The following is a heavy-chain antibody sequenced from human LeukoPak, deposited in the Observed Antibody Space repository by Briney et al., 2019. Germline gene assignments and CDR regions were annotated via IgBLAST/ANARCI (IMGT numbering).Heavy chain of an antibody. V-gene: IGHV3-11*06. CDR2: ISGSGHDI. J-gene: IGHJ4*02. CDR1: GFTFSDSY. D-gene: IGHD4-23*01. Sequence: GGSLRLSCAASGFTFSDSYMTWVRQAPGKGVEWVAYISGSGHDINYSDSVKGRFTISRDNAKNSLYLHMNSLRAEDTAVYYCARDYGGSSPFDYWGQGTLVTVSS. CDR3: ARDYGGSSPFDY.